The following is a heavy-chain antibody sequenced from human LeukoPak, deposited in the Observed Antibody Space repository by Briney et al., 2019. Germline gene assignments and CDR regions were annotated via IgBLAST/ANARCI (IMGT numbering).Heavy chain of an antibody. J-gene: IGHJ4*02. V-gene: IGHV4-59*12. CDR2: IYYSGST. Sequence: SETLSLACTVSGGSISSYYWSWIRQPPGKGLEWIGYIYYSGSTNYNPSLKSRVTISVDKSKNQFSLKLSSVTAADTAVYYCARVEAFGELWGIDYWGQGTLVTVSS. D-gene: IGHD3-10*01. CDR1: GGSISSYY. CDR3: ARVEAFGELWGIDY.